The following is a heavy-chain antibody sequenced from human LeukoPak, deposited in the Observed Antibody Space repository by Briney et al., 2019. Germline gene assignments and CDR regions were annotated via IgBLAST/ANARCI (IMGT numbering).Heavy chain of an antibody. CDR2: ISYDGSNK. V-gene: IGHV3-30-3*01. CDR3: ASYGDYGAPTNWFDP. CDR1: GFTFSSYA. D-gene: IGHD4-17*01. J-gene: IGHJ5*02. Sequence: GGSLRLSCAASGFTFSSYAMHWVRQAPGKGLEWVAVISYDGSNKYYADSVKGRFTISRDNSKNTLYLQMNSLGAEDTAVYYCASYGDYGAPTNWFDPWGQGTLVTVSS.